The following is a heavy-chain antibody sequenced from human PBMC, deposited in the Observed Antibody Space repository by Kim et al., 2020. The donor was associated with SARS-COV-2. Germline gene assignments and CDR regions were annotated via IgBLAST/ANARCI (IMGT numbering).Heavy chain of an antibody. J-gene: IGHJ6*02. Sequence: GGSLRLSCAASGFSFSDYGIHWVRQAPGKGLEWVAGIWHDGSRRDYADSVKGRFTISRDKSKNTLFLQMDSLRAEDTAVYYCARDSETGDLYFYYGMDVWGPGTAVIVSS. V-gene: IGHV3-33*01. CDR3: ARDSETGDLYFYYGMDV. D-gene: IGHD3-10*01. CDR2: IWHDGSRR. CDR1: GFSFSDYG.